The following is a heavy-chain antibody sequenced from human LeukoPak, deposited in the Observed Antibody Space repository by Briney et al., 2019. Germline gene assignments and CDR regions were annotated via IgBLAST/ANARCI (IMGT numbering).Heavy chain of an antibody. D-gene: IGHD5-12*01. V-gene: IGHV1-69*13. CDR3: ARLGELVATGGY. CDR1: GGTFSSYA. CDR2: IIPIFGTA. J-gene: IGHJ4*02. Sequence: SVKVSCKASGGTFSSYAISWVRQAPGQGLEWMGGIIPIFGTANYAQKFQGRVTITADESTSTAYMELSSLRSEDTAVYYCARLGELVATGGYWGQGTLVTVSS.